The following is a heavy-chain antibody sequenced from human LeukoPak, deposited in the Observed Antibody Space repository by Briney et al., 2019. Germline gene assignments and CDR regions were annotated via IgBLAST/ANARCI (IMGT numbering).Heavy chain of an antibody. CDR1: GFTFSTPG. CDR2: IWSDGSEK. CDR3: VSGSDTSGYYFY. Sequence: GRSLRLSCAASGFTFSTPGMNWVRQAPGKGLEWVAVIWSDGSEKRYADSVKGRFTISRDNSKSTLYLQMNSLRAEDTAVYYCVSGSDTSGYYFYWGQGTLVTVSS. V-gene: IGHV3-33*03. J-gene: IGHJ4*02. D-gene: IGHD3-22*01.